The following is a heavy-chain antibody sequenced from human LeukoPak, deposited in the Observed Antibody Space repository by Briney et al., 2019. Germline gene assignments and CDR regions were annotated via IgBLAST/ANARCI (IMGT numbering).Heavy chain of an antibody. V-gene: IGHV1-3*01. D-gene: IGHD6-19*01. CDR2: INAGNGNT. CDR3: ARDRRGWYIFDY. CDR1: GYTFTSYA. J-gene: IGHJ4*02. Sequence: ASVKVSYKASGYTFTSYAMHWVRQAPGQRLEWMGWINAGNGNTKYSQKFQGRVTITRGTSASTAYMELSSLRSEDTAVYYCARDRRGWYIFDYWGQGTLVTVSS.